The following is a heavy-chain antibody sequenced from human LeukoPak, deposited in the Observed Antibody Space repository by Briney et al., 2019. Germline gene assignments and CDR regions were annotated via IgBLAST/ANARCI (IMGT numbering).Heavy chain of an antibody. CDR3: ATYKSPYCFDY. J-gene: IGHJ4*02. V-gene: IGHV3-74*01. CDR2: INSDGSST. D-gene: IGHD1-14*01. CDR1: GFTLSNYW. Sequence: GGSLRLSCAASGFTLSNYWMHWVRQAPGKGLVWVSRINSDGSSTSYADSVKGRFTISRDNAKSTLYLQMNSLRAEDTAVYYCATYKSPYCFDYWGQGTLVTVSS.